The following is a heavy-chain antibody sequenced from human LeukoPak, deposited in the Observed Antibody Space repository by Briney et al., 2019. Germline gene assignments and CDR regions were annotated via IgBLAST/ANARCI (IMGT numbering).Heavy chain of an antibody. J-gene: IGHJ4*02. V-gene: IGHV3-7*04. CDR1: GFTFSTYW. CDR3: VRMYTNNRLLWY. CDR2: IRQDGSNK. Sequence: PGRSLRLSCAASGFTFSTYWMSWVRQAPGKGVEWVANIRQDGSNKYYVDSVKGRFTISRDNAKNSLYLEMDSLRAEDTAVYYCVRMYTNNRLLWYWGQGTLVTVSS. D-gene: IGHD1/OR15-1a*01.